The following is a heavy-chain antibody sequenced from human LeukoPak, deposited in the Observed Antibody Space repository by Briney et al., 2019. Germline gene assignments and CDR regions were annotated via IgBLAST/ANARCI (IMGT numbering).Heavy chain of an antibody. CDR1: GGSISSYY. V-gene: IGHV4-59*01. CDR2: IYYSGIT. CDR3: ARETIIVVRAELGP. D-gene: IGHD3-22*01. Sequence: SETLSLTCTVSGGSISSYYWSWIRQPPGKGLEWIGYIYYSGITNYNPSLKSRVTISVDTSKNQFSLKLSSVTAADTAVYYCARETIIVVRAELGPWGQGTLVTVSS. J-gene: IGHJ5*02.